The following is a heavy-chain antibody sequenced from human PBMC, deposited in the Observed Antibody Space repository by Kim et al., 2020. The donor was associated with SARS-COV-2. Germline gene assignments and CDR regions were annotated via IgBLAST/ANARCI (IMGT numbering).Heavy chain of an antibody. Sequence: VKGRFNISRDTSKNTLYLQMNSLRVEDTAVYYWARSMTRRIDYYYYGMDVWGQGTTVTVSS. D-gene: IGHD4-17*01. CDR3: ARSMTRRIDYYYYGMDV. J-gene: IGHJ6*02. V-gene: IGHV3-30*01.